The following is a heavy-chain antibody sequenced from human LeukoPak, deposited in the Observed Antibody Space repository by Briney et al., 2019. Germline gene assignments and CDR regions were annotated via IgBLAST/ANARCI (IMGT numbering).Heavy chain of an antibody. D-gene: IGHD1-1*01. CDR2: IYPGDSDT. Sequence: NLGESLKISCKGSGYSFTSYWIGWVRQMPGKGLEWKGIIYPGDSDTRYSPSFQGQVTISADKSISTAYLQWSSLKASDTAMYYCARQLGTGTSPFDPWGQGTLVTVSS. CDR1: GYSFTSYW. CDR3: ARQLGTGTSPFDP. V-gene: IGHV5-51*01. J-gene: IGHJ5*02.